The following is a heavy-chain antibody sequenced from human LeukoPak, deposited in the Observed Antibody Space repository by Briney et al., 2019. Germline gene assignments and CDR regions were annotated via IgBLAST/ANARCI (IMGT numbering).Heavy chain of an antibody. J-gene: IGHJ4*02. CDR3: ARTVVMVRGSNFDY. D-gene: IGHD3-10*01. CDR1: GGSIGSYY. CDR2: IYYSGST. V-gene: IGHV4-59*01. Sequence: PSETLSLTCTVSGGSIGSYYWSWIRQPPGKGLEWIGYIYYSGSTNYNPSLKSRVTISVDTSKNQFSLKLSSVTAADTAVYYCARTVVMVRGSNFDYWGQGTLVTVSS.